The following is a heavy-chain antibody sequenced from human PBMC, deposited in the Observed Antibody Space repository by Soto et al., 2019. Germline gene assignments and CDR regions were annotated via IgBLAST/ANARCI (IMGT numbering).Heavy chain of an antibody. J-gene: IGHJ4*02. Sequence: GGSLRLSCAASGFTVSSNYMSWVRQAPGKGLEWVSVIYSGGSTYYADSVKGRFTISRDNSKNTLYLQMNSLRAEDTAVYYCARDRFSVWFGADWGQGTLVTVSS. CDR3: ARDRFSVWFGAD. CDR2: IYSGGST. CDR1: GFTVSSNY. D-gene: IGHD3-10*01. V-gene: IGHV3-66*01.